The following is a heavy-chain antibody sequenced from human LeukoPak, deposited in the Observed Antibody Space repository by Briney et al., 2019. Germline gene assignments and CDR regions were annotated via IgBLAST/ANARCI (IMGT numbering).Heavy chain of an antibody. Sequence: GGSLRLSCAASEFTFSSFWMHWVRQAPGKGLEWLSYISSSGSTINYADPVKGRFTISRDNAKNSLYLQMNSLGDEDTAVYCCASRGPRTSNYYYYGMDVWGQGTTVTVSS. J-gene: IGHJ6*02. D-gene: IGHD2-8*01. V-gene: IGHV3-48*02. CDR3: ASRGPRTSNYYYYGMDV. CDR2: ISSSGSTI. CDR1: EFTFSSFW.